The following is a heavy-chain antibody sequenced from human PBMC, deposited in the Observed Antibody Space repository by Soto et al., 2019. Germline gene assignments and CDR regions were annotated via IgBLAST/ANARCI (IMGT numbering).Heavy chain of an antibody. J-gene: IGHJ4*02. CDR3: ARGATVTQYDY. CDR1: GVSVSSGSFY. CDR2: GSYSGTT. V-gene: IGHV4-61*01. Sequence: SETLSLTCTVSGVSVSSGSFYWAWIRQPPGKGLEWIGFGSYSGTTNYKPSLKSRITISVDTSRSQISLKVSSLTAADTAVYYCARGATVTQYDYWGQGTLVTVSS. D-gene: IGHD4-17*01.